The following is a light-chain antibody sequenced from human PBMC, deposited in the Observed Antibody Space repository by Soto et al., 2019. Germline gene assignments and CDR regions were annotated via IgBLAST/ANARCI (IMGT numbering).Light chain of an antibody. CDR1: QSISSW. CDR3: QQYYSYLPIT. J-gene: IGKJ5*01. Sequence: GERVTITCRASQSISSWLAWYQQKPGKAPKLLIYDASSLESGVPSRFSGSGSGTDFTLTISCLQSEDFATYYCQQYYSYLPITFGQGTRLEIK. V-gene: IGKV1-5*01. CDR2: DAS.